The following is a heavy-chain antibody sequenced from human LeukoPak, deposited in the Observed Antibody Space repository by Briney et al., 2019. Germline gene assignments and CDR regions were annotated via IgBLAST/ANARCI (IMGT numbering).Heavy chain of an antibody. V-gene: IGHV3-30*04. CDR1: GFTFSSYA. D-gene: IGHD3-22*01. CDR3: AKDRSDSSGLGN. CDR2: ISYDGSNK. Sequence: QPGGSLRLSCAASGFTFSSYAMHWVRQAPGKGLEWVAVISYDGSNKYYADSVKGRFTISRDNSKNTLYLQMNSLRAEDTAVYYCAKDRSDSSGLGNWGQGTLVTVSS. J-gene: IGHJ4*02.